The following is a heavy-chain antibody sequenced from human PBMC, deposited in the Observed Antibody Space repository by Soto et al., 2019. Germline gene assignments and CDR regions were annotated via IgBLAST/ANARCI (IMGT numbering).Heavy chain of an antibody. CDR1: GGTFSSYA. V-gene: IGHV1-69*01. CDR2: IIPIFGTA. Sequence: QVQLVQSGAEVKKPGSSVKVSCKASGGTFSSYAISWVRQAPGQGLEWMGGIIPIFGTANYAQKFQGRVRIAADESPSTTYTEMSTLRSGATAVYYCARAQEVGGSSGLAHPFDYWGHGTLVTVSS. J-gene: IGHJ4*01. D-gene: IGHD6-19*01. CDR3: ARAQEVGGSSGLAHPFDY.